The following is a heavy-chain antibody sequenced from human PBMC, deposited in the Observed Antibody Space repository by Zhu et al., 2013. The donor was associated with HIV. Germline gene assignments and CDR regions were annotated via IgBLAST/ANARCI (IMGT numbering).Heavy chain of an antibody. CDR3: AREMGHCLSSGCYCWFGP. Sequence: VQLQESGPGLVKTSQTLSLTCSASGGAISTSDHYWSWIRQSPGKALEWLGYIYYSGRTFYNPSLKSRLTMSVDTSKNQFSLNLDSVTVADTAVYYCAREMGHCLSSGCYCWFGPWGQGALVTVSS. CDR1: GGAISTSDHY. D-gene: IGHD2-2*01. V-gene: IGHV4-30-4*01. CDR2: IYYSGRT. J-gene: IGHJ5*02.